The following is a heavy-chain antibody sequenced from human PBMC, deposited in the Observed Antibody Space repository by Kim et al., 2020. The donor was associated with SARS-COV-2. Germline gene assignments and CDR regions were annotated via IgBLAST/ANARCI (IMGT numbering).Heavy chain of an antibody. Sequence: RVTISVDTSKNQFSLKLSSVTAADTAVYYCARSLNDYDFWSGYYPNWFDPWGQGTLVTVSS. CDR3: ARSLNDYDFWSGYYPNWFDP. D-gene: IGHD3-3*01. J-gene: IGHJ5*02. V-gene: IGHV4-59*01.